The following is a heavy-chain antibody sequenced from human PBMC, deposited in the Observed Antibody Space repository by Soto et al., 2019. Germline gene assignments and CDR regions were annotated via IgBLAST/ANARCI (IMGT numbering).Heavy chain of an antibody. CDR3: ATYAWQWLDSTDALAI. D-gene: IGHD6-19*01. Sequence: EVQLLESGGGLVQPGGSLRLSCAGSGFTFSTYAMTWVRQSPGKGLECVSTISGSGTSTYYADYVKGRLTIFRDNSKNTLYVQIFRLRDEDTALYYCATYAWQWLDSTDALAIWGQGTTVTVSS. V-gene: IGHV3-23*01. J-gene: IGHJ3*02. CDR2: ISGSGTST. CDR1: GFTFSTYA.